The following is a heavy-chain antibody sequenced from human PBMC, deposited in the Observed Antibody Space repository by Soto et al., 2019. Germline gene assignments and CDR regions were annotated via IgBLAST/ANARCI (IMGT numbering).Heavy chain of an antibody. V-gene: IGHV3-23*01. CDR1: GFTFSSYA. CDR2: ISGSGGST. D-gene: IGHD3-3*01. J-gene: IGHJ4*02. Sequence: PGGSLRLSCAASGFTFSSYAMSWVRQAPGKGLEWVSAISGSGGSTYYADSVKGRFTISRDNSKNTLYLQMNSLRAEDTAVYYFAKNFIELRFLEWLPYFDYWGQGTLVTVSS. CDR3: AKNFIELRFLEWLPYFDY.